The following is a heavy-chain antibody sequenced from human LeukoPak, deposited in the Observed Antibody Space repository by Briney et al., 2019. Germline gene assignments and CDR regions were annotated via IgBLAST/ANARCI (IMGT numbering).Heavy chain of an antibody. CDR1: GFNFDDYA. D-gene: IGHD1-14*01. V-gene: IGHV3-9*01. J-gene: IGHJ4*02. CDR3: TARGPDSDSSVAY. CDR2: ISWNSDSI. Sequence: PGGSLRLSCAASGFNFDDYAMHWVRQVPGEGLEWVSGISWNSDSIGYADSVKGRFTISRDNAKKSLYLQMNSLKTEDTAVYYCTARGPDSDSSVAYWGQGTLVTVSS.